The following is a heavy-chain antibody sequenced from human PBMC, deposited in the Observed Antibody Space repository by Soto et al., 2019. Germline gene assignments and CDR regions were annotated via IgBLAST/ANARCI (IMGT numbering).Heavy chain of an antibody. CDR3: ATRQGGSYNWFDP. V-gene: IGHV4-39*01. CDR1: GGSISSSRYS. Sequence: QLQLQESGPGLVKPSETLSLACTVSGGSISSSRYSWGWIRQPPGKGLEWIGSAYYSGSTYYNPSLKSRVTMSVDTSNIQFSLKLSSVTAADTAVYYCATRQGGSYNWFDPWGQGTLVTVSS. CDR2: AYYSGST. D-gene: IGHD2-15*01. J-gene: IGHJ5*02.